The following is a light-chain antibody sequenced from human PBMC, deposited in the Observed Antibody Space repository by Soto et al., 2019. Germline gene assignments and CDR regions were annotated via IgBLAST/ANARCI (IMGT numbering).Light chain of an antibody. J-gene: IGKJ2*01. Sequence: EIVLTQSPATLSLSPGERATLSCRASQSVSSYLAWYQQKPGQAPRLLIYDASNRATGIPARFSGSASGTDFTLTINSLEPEDFAVYYCQQRSNWPPYTFGHGTKLEIK. CDR1: QSVSSY. V-gene: IGKV3-11*01. CDR2: DAS. CDR3: QQRSNWPPYT.